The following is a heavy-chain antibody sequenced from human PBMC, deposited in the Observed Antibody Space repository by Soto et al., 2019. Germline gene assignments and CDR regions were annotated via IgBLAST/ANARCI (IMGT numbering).Heavy chain of an antibody. CDR1: GFTFSSYA. Sequence: EVQLLESGGGLVQPGGSLRLSCAASGFTFSSYAMSWVRQAPGTGLEWVSAISGSGGSTYYADFVKGRFTISRDNPKNTPDQKMNSLRAEDPAVYYCAKENWNDPYYYYGMDVWGQGTTVTVSS. CDR3: AKENWNDPYYYYGMDV. J-gene: IGHJ6*02. CDR2: ISGSGGST. D-gene: IGHD1-1*01. V-gene: IGHV3-23*01.